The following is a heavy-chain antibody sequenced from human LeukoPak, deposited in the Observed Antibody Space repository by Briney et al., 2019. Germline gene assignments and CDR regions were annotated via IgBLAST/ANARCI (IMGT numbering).Heavy chain of an antibody. J-gene: IGHJ3*02. V-gene: IGHV3-48*03. Sequence: GGSLRLSCAASGFTFSSYEMNWVRQAPGKGLEWVSYISSSGSTIYYADSVKGRFTISRDNAKNSLYLQMNSLRAEDTAVYYCARATLPGAFDIWGQGTMVTVSS. D-gene: IGHD1-14*01. CDR1: GFTFSSYE. CDR3: ARATLPGAFDI. CDR2: ISSSGSTI.